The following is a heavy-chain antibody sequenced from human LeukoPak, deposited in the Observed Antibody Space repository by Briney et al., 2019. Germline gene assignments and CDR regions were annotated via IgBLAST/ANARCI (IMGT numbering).Heavy chain of an antibody. CDR1: GFTFSNYA. V-gene: IGHV3-23*01. D-gene: IGHD3-10*01. CDR2: ISGSGGNT. Sequence: GASLRLSCAASGFTFSNYAMSWVRQAPGKGLEWVSAISGSGGNTYYADSVKGRFTISRDNAKNSLYLQMNSLRAEDTAVYYCAREYGDYWGQGTLVTVSS. CDR3: AREYGDY. J-gene: IGHJ4*02.